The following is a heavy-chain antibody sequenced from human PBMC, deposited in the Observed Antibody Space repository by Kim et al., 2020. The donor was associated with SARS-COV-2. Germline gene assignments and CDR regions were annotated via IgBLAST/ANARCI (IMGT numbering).Heavy chain of an antibody. V-gene: IGHV4-39*01. J-gene: IGHJ4*02. D-gene: IGHD3-22*01. Sequence: SETLSLTCTVSGGSISSSSYYWGWIRQPPGKGLEWIGSIYYSGSTYYNPSLKSRVTISVDTSKNQFSLKLSSVTAADTAVYYCARHRILYYYDSSGYYLDYWGQGTLVTVSS. CDR2: IYYSGST. CDR3: ARHRILYYYDSSGYYLDY. CDR1: GGSISSSSYY.